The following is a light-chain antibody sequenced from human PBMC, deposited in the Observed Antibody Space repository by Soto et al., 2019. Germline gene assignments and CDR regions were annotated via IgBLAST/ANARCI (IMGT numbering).Light chain of an antibody. CDR2: EVS. Sequence: QSALSQPPSASGSPGQSVTISCIGTNSDVGGHNYVSWHQQHPGNAPKLMIYEVSKRPSGVPDRFSGSKSGNTASLTVSGLQAEDEADYYCSSYASSTAYVFGTGTKLTVL. CDR1: NSDVGGHNY. V-gene: IGLV2-8*01. CDR3: SSYASSTAYV. J-gene: IGLJ1*01.